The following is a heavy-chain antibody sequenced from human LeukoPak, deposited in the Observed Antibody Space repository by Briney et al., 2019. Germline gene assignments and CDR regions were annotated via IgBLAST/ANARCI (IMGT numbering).Heavy chain of an antibody. CDR1: GFTFSSYW. CDR2: IKQDGSEK. V-gene: IGHV3-7*03. Sequence: GGSLRLSCAASGFTFSSYWMSWVRQAPGKGLEGVANIKQDGSEKYYVDSVKGRFTISRYNAKNSLYLQMNSLRAEDTAVYYCASVVCGGSCYPRVGLGYFDYWGQGTLVTVSS. J-gene: IGHJ4*02. D-gene: IGHD2-15*01. CDR3: ASVVCGGSCYPRVGLGYFDY.